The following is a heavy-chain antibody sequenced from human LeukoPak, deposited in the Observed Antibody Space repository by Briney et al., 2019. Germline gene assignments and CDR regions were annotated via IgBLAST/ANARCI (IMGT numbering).Heavy chain of an antibody. J-gene: IGHJ4*02. CDR3: AREMFHDYVWGSYRHFDY. V-gene: IGHV4-31*03. CDR1: GVSISSDDYH. D-gene: IGHD3-16*02. CDR2: IYHSGST. Sequence: SETLSLTCTVSGVSISSDDYHWSWIRQHPGKGLDWIGYIYHSGSTHYNPSLKSRVVISVDTAKNQFSLKLSSVTAADTAVYYCAREMFHDYVWGSYRHFDYWGQGTLVTVSS.